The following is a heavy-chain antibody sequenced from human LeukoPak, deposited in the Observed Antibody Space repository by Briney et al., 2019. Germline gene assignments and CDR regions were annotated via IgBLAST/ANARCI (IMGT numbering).Heavy chain of an antibody. CDR2: IIPIFSTA. D-gene: IGHD3-22*01. Sequence: ASVKVSCKASGGTFSSYAISWVRQAPGQGLEWMGGIIPIFSTANYAQKFQGRVTITADESTSTAYMELSSLRSEDTAVYYCASHYYYDSSGYYVGYGYFDYWGQGTLVTVSS. J-gene: IGHJ4*02. CDR1: GGTFSSYA. CDR3: ASHYYYDSSGYYVGYGYFDY. V-gene: IGHV1-69*01.